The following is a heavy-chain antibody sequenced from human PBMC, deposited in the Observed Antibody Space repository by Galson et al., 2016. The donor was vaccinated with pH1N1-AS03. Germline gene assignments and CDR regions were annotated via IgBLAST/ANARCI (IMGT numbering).Heavy chain of an antibody. D-gene: IGHD1-26*01. V-gene: IGHV5-51*01. CDR2: IDPRDSDT. CDR3: ARHGEPATLSGWCDP. Sequence: QSGAEVKQPGESLKISCKASGYNFTNCWIGWVRQMPGKGLEWMGIIDPRDSDTRYSPSFQGQVTISVDKSFSTAYIQWGSLKASDTAMYYCARHGEPATLSGWCDPWGQGTLVTVSS. CDR1: GYNFTNCW. J-gene: IGHJ5*02.